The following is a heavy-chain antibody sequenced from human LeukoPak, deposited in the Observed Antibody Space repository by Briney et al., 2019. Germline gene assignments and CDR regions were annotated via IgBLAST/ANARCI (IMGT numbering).Heavy chain of an antibody. CDR3: ARTAYSSGWYSTTFDY. Sequence: SETLSLTCAVYGGSFSDYYWSWIRQPPGKGLEWIGEINHSGSTNYNPSLKSRVTISVDTSKNQFSLKLSSVTAADTAVYYCARTAYSSGWYSTTFDYWGQGTLVTVSS. CDR1: GGSFSDYY. CDR2: INHSGST. J-gene: IGHJ4*02. D-gene: IGHD6-19*01. V-gene: IGHV4-34*01.